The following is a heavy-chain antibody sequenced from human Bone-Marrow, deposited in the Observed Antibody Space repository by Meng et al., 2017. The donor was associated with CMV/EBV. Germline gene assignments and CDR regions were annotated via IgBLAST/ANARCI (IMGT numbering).Heavy chain of an antibody. CDR2: INHSGST. CDR1: GGSFNAYY. J-gene: IGHJ4*02. Sequence: SETLSLTCTVYGGSFNAYYYNWFRQAPGKGLEWIGEINHSGSTNYNPFLKSRVTISVDTSKNQFSLKLSSVTAADTAVYYCARDGYYDFWSGYLRYWGQGTRVTVSS. CDR3: ARDGYYDFWSGYLRY. V-gene: IGHV4-34*01. D-gene: IGHD3-3*01.